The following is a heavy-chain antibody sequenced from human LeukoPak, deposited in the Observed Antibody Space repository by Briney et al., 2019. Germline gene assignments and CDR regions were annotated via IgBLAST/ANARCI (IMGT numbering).Heavy chain of an antibody. D-gene: IGHD6-13*01. V-gene: IGHV3-20*04. CDR3: ARASLAAAGRPPSRWFDP. Sequence: GGSLRLSCAASGFTFDDYGMSWVRQAPGKGLEWVSGINWNGGSTGYADSVKGRFTISRDNAKNSLYLQMNSLRAEDTALYYCARASLAAAGRPPSRWFDPWGQGTLVTVSS. CDR2: INWNGGST. CDR1: GFTFDDYG. J-gene: IGHJ5*02.